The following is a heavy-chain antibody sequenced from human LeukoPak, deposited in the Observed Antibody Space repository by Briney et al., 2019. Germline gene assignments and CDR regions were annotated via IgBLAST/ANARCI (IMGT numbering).Heavy chain of an antibody. CDR1: GGSISSSSYY. CDR2: IYYSGST. Sequence: SETLSLTCTVSGGSISSSSYYWGWIRQPPGKGLEWIGSIYYSGSTYYNPSLKSRVTISVDTSKNQFSLKLSSVTAADTAVYYCARDGYDILTGGFDYWGQGTLVTVSS. D-gene: IGHD3-9*01. V-gene: IGHV4-39*07. J-gene: IGHJ4*02. CDR3: ARDGYDILTGGFDY.